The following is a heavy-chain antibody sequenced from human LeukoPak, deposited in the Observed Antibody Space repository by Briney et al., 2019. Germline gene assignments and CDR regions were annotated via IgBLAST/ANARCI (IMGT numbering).Heavy chain of an antibody. CDR2: ISGSGTST. Sequence: GGSLRLSCAASGFTFSSYAMNWVRQAPGKGLEWVSTISGSGTSTYHADSVKGRFTISRDNSKNTLYLQMNSLRAEDTAIYYCAKGIDGVVLTYFFDCWGQGTLVTVSS. V-gene: IGHV3-23*01. J-gene: IGHJ4*02. D-gene: IGHD3-3*01. CDR1: GFTFSSYA. CDR3: AKGIDGVVLTYFFDC.